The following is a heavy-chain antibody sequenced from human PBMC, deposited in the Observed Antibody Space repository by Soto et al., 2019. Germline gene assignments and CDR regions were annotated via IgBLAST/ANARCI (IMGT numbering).Heavy chain of an antibody. V-gene: IGHV5-10-1*01. Sequence: GESLKISCKGSGYSFTSYWISWVRQMPGKGLEWMGRIDPSDSYTNYSPSFQGHVTISADKSISTAYLQWSSLKASDTAMYYCPSHPCSSTSCSYYGMDVWGRGPTVAVSS. CDR2: IDPSDSYT. D-gene: IGHD2-2*01. CDR1: GYSFTSYW. J-gene: IGHJ6*02. CDR3: PSHPCSSTSCSYYGMDV.